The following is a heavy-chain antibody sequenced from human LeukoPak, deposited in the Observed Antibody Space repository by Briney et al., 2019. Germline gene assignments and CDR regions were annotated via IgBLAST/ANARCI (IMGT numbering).Heavy chain of an antibody. J-gene: IGHJ4*02. V-gene: IGHV3-7*01. CDR1: GFSFSNDW. CDR2: IKQDESKK. CDR3: ARDHAYRTDY. D-gene: IGHD2-2*01. Sequence: GGSLRLSCAASGFSFSNDWMCWGRQAPGKGLEWVANIKQDESKKYYVDSVKGRFTISRDNAKNSLYLQMSSLRAEDTAVYYCARDHAYRTDYWGQGTLVTVSS.